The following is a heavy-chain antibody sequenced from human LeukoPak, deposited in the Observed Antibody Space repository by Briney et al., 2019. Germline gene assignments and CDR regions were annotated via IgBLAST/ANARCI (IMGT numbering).Heavy chain of an antibody. D-gene: IGHD6-13*01. Sequence: IYYSGSTNYHPSLKSRVTISVDTSKNQFSLKLSSVTAADTAVYYCAREGVAAADSGWFDPWAQGTLVTVSS. CDR3: AREGVAAADSGWFDP. J-gene: IGHJ5*02. CDR2: IYYSGST. V-gene: IGHV4-59*01.